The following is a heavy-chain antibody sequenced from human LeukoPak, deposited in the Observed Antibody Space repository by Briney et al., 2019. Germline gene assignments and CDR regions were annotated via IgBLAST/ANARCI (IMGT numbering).Heavy chain of an antibody. CDR1: GGSFSGYY. CDR2: INSGGST. CDR3: ANGGGSGSYYTGY. D-gene: IGHD3-10*01. V-gene: IGHV4-34*01. Sequence: SETLSLTCAVYGGSFSGYYWSWIRQPPGKGLEWIGEINSGGSTNYSPSLKSRVTISVDTSKNQFSLKMNSVTAADTAVYYCANGGGSGSYYTGYWGQGTLVTVSS. J-gene: IGHJ4*02.